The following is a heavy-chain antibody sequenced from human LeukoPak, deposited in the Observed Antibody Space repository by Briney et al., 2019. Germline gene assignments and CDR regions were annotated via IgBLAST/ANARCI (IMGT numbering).Heavy chain of an antibody. V-gene: IGHV1-8*01. CDR2: MNPNSGNI. CDR1: GYTFTSYD. CDR3: ARRPLATYYDILTGSRNQNAFDI. D-gene: IGHD3-9*01. Sequence: ASVKVSCKASGYTFTSYDINWVRQATGQGLEWMGWMNPNSGNIGYAQKLQGRVTMTRNTSISTAYMELSSLRSEDTAVYYCARRPLATYYDILTGSRNQNAFDIWGQGTMVTVSS. J-gene: IGHJ3*02.